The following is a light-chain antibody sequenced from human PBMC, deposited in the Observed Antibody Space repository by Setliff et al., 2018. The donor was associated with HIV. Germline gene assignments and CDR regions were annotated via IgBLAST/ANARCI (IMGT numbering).Light chain of an antibody. Sequence: SYDLTQPPSVSVSPGQTARITCPGDALPKQYAYWYQQKPGQAPVVVIYKDSERPSGIPERFSGSSSGTTVTLTISGVQAEDEADYYCQSADSSGTDVFGTGTKGTV. CDR3: QSADSSGTDV. CDR1: ALPKQY. CDR2: KDS. V-gene: IGLV3-25*03. J-gene: IGLJ1*01.